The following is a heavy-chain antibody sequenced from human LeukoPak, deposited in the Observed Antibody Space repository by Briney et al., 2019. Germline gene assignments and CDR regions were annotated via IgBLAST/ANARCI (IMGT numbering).Heavy chain of an antibody. CDR1: GYTFTSYD. Sequence: ASVKVSCKASGYTFTSYDINWVRQATGQGLEWMGWMNPNSGNTGYAQKFQGRVTMTRNTSISTAYMELSSLRSEDTAVYYCARGRTQLWLWVGRFGWFDPWGQGTLVTVSS. D-gene: IGHD5-18*01. J-gene: IGHJ5*02. CDR2: MNPNSGNT. V-gene: IGHV1-8*01. CDR3: ARGRTQLWLWVGRFGWFDP.